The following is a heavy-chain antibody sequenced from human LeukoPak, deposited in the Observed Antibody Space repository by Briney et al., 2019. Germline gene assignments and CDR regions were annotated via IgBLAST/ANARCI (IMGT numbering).Heavy chain of an antibody. CDR3: ARGHYYGLDV. J-gene: IGHJ6*04. Sequence: GGSLRLSCAASGFTFRSYIMNWVRQAPGKGLEWVSSISSSSSNIYYADSVKGRFTISRDNAKNSLHLQVNSLRDEDTAVYYCARGHYYGLDVWGKGTTVTISS. CDR1: GFTFRSYI. CDR2: ISSSSSNI. V-gene: IGHV3-21*01.